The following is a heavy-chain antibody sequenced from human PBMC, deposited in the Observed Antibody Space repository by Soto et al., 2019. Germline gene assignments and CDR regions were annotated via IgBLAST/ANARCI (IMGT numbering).Heavy chain of an antibody. CDR2: INHSGST. V-gene: IGHV4-34*01. J-gene: IGHJ3*02. D-gene: IGHD3-10*01. CDR3: ARGVGGSRDDAFDI. CDR1: GGSFSGYY. Sequence: NLSETLSLTCAVYGGSFSGYYWSWIRQPPGKGLEWIGEINHSGSTNYNPSLKSRVTISVDTSKNQFSLKLSSVTAADTAVYYCARGVGGSRDDAFDIWGQGTMVTVSS.